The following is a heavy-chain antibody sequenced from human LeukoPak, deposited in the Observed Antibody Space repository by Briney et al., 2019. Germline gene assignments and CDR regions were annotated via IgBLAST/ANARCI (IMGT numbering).Heavy chain of an antibody. CDR2: ISGTGTST. CDR3: AKDQYDFWSGLEYYYYGMDV. D-gene: IGHD3-3*01. J-gene: IGHJ6*02. V-gene: IGHV3-23*01. Sequence: PGGSLRLSCAASGFTFSSYAMSWVRQAPGKGLQWLSAISGTGTSTYYADSVKGRFTISRDNSKNPLYLQMNSLRAEDTAVYYCAKDQYDFWSGLEYYYYGMDVWGQGTTATVSS. CDR1: GFTFSSYA.